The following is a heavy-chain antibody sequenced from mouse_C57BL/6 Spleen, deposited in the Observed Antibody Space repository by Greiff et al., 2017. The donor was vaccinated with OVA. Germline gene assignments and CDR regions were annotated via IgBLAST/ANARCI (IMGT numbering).Heavy chain of an antibody. D-gene: IGHD3-1*01. CDR2: IDPSDSYT. V-gene: IGHV1-69*01. CDR3: ARVGTGAMDY. Sequence: QVQLQQPGAELVMPGASVKLSCKASGYTFTSYWMHWVKQRPGQGLEWIGEIDPSDSYTNYNQKFKGKSTLTVDKSSSTAYMQLSSLTSEDSAVYYCARVGTGAMDYWGQGTSVTVSS. CDR1: GYTFTSYW. J-gene: IGHJ4*01.